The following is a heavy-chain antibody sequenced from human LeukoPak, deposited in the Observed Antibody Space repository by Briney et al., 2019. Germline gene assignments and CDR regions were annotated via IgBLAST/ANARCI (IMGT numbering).Heavy chain of an antibody. CDR3: AREFSSGWYKNGDTHFDY. CDR2: ISSSSSTI. CDR1: GFTFSSYS. V-gene: IGHV3-48*01. Sequence: GGSLRLSCAASGFTFSSYSMNWVRQAPGKGLEWVSYISSSSSTILYADSVKGRFTISRDNAKNSLYLQMNSLRAEDTAVYYCAREFSSGWYKNGDTHFDYWGQGTLVTVSS. D-gene: IGHD6-19*01. J-gene: IGHJ4*02.